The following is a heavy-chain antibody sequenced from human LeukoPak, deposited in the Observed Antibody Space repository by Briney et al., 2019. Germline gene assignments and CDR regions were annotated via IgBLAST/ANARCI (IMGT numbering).Heavy chain of an antibody. CDR2: FYYSGST. Sequence: PSETLSLTCTVSGGSISSGGYYWSWIRQHPGKGLEWIGYFYYSGSTNYNPSLKSRVTISVDTSKNQFSLRLSSVTAADSAVYYCASVPRWIQLWSGNGGQGTLVTVSS. V-gene: IGHV4-31*03. CDR3: ASVPRWIQLWSGN. D-gene: IGHD5-18*01. J-gene: IGHJ4*02. CDR1: GGSISSGGYY.